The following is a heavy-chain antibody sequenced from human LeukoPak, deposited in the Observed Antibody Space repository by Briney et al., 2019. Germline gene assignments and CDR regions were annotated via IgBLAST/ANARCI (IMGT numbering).Heavy chain of an antibody. CDR1: GGSISSSSYY. CDR3: ASLRFLEWCFDY. CDR2: IYYSGST. V-gene: IGHV4-39*01. Sequence: SETLSLTCTVSGGSISSSSYYWGWIRQPPGKGLEWIGSIYYSGSTYYNPSLKSRVTISVDTSKNQFSLKLSSVTAADTAVYYCASLRFLEWCFDYWGQGTLVTVSS. J-gene: IGHJ4*02. D-gene: IGHD3-3*01.